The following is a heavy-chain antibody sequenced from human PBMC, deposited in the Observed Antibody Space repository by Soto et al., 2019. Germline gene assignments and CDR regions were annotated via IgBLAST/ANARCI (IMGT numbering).Heavy chain of an antibody. V-gene: IGHV1-69*02. CDR2: IIPILGIA. CDR3: AGPASGSYYYYYGMDV. J-gene: IGHJ6*02. CDR1: GGTFSSYT. D-gene: IGHD1-26*01. Sequence: ASVKVSCKASGGTFSSYTISWVRQAPGQGLEWMGRIIPILGIANYAQKFQGRGTITADKSTSPANMELSSLRSEDTAVYYCAGPASGSYYYYYGMDVWGQGTTVTVSS.